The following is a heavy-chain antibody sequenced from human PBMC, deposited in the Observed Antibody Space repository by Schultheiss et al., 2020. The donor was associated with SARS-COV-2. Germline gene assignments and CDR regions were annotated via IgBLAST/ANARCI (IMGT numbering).Heavy chain of an antibody. V-gene: IGHV3-9*01. Sequence: GGSLRLSCAASGFTFDDYAMHWVRQAPGKGLEWVSGISWNSGSIGYADSVKGRFTISRDNAKNSLYLRMNSLRTEDRALYYCANCPGYHYGMDVWGQGTTVTVSS. J-gene: IGHJ6*02. CDR3: ANCPGYHYGMDV. CDR1: GFTFDDYA. CDR2: ISWNSGSI.